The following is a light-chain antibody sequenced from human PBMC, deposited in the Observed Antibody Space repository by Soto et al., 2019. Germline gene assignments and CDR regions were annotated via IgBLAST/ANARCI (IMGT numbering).Light chain of an antibody. Sequence: QSVLTQPRSVSGSPGQSVTISCTGTSSDVGGYNYVSWYQQNPGKAPKLMIYDVSKGPSGVSDRFSGSKSANTASLIISGLQAEDEADYYCCSYAGNTLVVFGGGTKLTVL. CDR1: SSDVGGYNY. J-gene: IGLJ2*01. CDR2: DVS. CDR3: CSYAGNTLVV. V-gene: IGLV2-11*01.